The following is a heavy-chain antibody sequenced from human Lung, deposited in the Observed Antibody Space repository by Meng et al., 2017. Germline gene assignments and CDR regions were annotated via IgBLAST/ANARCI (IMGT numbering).Heavy chain of an antibody. D-gene: IGHD3-10*01. J-gene: IGHJ5*02. CDR1: GGSISSSNW. CDR3: ARGSITMVRGVSVFDP. CDR2: IYHSGST. Sequence: QGQVQESGPGLVKPSGTLSLTCAVSGGSISSSNWWSWVRRPPGKGLEWIGEIYHSGSTNYNPSLKSRVTISVDKSKNQFSLKLSSVTAADTAVYYCARGSITMVRGVSVFDPWGQGTLVTASS. V-gene: IGHV4-4*02.